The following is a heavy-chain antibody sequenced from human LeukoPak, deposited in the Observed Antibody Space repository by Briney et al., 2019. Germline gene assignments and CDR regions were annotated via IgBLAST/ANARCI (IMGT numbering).Heavy chain of an antibody. Sequence: ASVKVSCKASGYTFTSYYMHWVRQAPGQGLEWMGIINPSGGSTSYAQKFQGRVTMTRDTSTSTVYMELSSLRSEDTAVYYCARAQGYCSSTSCYALDYWGQGTLVTVSS. V-gene: IGHV1-46*01. D-gene: IGHD2-2*01. CDR3: ARAQGYCSSTSCYALDY. CDR2: INPSGGST. CDR1: GYTFTSYY. J-gene: IGHJ4*02.